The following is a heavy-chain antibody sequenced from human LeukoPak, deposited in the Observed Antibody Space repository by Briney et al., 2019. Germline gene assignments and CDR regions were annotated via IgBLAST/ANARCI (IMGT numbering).Heavy chain of an antibody. CDR3: ARDGWGSGNSDY. CDR1: GFTFSTYG. V-gene: IGHV3-33*01. D-gene: IGHD3-10*01. CDR2: IWYDGSNK. J-gene: IGHJ4*02. Sequence: PGRSLRLSCAASGFTFSTYGMHWVRQAPGKGLEWVAVIWYDGSNKDYADAVKGRFTISRDNSKNTLYLQMNGLRAEDTALYYCARDGWGSGNSDYWGQGTLVTVSS.